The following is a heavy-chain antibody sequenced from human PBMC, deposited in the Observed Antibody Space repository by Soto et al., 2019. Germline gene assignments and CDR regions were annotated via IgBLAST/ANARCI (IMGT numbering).Heavy chain of an antibody. J-gene: IGHJ4*02. V-gene: IGHV2-5*02. Sequence: QITLKESGPTLVKPTQTLTLTCTFSGFSLSTSGVGVGWIRQPPGKALEWLALIYWEDDKRYSPSLKSRPTITKDTSKNQVVLTMTNMDPVDTATYYCAHWDYGSVTRWGQGTLVTVSS. CDR3: AHWDYGSVTR. D-gene: IGHD3-10*01. CDR2: IYWEDDK. CDR1: GFSLSTSGVG.